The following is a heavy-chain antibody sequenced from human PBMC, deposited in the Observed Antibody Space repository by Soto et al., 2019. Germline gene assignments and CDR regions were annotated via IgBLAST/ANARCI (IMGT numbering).Heavy chain of an antibody. V-gene: IGHV3-30*09. J-gene: IGHJ1*01. CDR2: ISYDGSNK. Sequence: GSLRLSCAASGFTFSSYAMHWVRQAPGKGLEWVAVISYDGSNKYYADSVKGRFAISRDNSKNTLYLQMNSLRAEDTAVYYCALYGSPYCRGHLAYCGQGTLVPVSS. D-gene: IGHD1-26*01. CDR1: GFTFSSYA. CDR3: ALYGSPYCRGHLAY.